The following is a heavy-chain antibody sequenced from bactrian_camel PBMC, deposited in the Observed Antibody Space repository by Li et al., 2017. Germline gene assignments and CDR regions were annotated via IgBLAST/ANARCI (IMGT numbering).Heavy chain of an antibody. D-gene: IGHD1*01. Sequence: QLVESGGGSVQPGGSLRLSCTASGFTISDVAMSWVRQCPGKELEWVSTINSAGTTTHYAEPVKGRFSISRDNAKNTVYLQMISLKPEDTAVYYCLSDLFGPAGYYWGRGTQVTVS. V-gene: IGHV3S40*01. CDR1: GFTISDVA. CDR2: INSAGTTT. CDR3: LSDLFGPAGYY. J-gene: IGHJ4*01.